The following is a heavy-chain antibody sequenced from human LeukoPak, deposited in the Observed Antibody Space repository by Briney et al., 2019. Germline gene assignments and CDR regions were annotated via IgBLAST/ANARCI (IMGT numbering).Heavy chain of an antibody. D-gene: IGHD2-2*01. V-gene: IGHV3-48*01. J-gene: IGHJ4*02. CDR1: GFTFRSYS. CDR2: IRSSDSTT. CDR3: AREGYCTSTSCYAGIDY. Sequence: GGSLRLSCEVSGFTFRSYSMNWVRQAPGKGLEWISYIRSSDSTTYYADSVKGRFTISRDNSKNTLYLQMNSLRAEDTATYYCAREGYCTSTSCYAGIDYWGQGTLVTVSS.